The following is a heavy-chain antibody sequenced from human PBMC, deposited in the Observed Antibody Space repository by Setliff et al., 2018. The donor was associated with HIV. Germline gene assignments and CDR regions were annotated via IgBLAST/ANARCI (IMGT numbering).Heavy chain of an antibody. CDR1: GGSISSYY. V-gene: IGHV4-4*08. CDR3: ARRVLRLGYYYIDV. CDR2: IYTSGST. D-gene: IGHD3-16*01. Sequence: SETLSLTCTVSGGSISSYYWSWIRQPPGKGLEWIGYIYTSGSTNYNPSLKRRVTISVDTSKNQFSLKLSSVTAADTAVYYWARRVLRLGYYYIDVWGKGTTVTVSS. J-gene: IGHJ6*03.